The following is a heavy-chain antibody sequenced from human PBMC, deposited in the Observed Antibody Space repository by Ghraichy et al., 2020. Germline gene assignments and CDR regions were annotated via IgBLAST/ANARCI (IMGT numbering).Heavy chain of an antibody. J-gene: IGHJ6*02. Sequence: GGSLRLSCAASGFSLSDYIMNWVRQAPGKGLEWVSHIIRSSRTISYADSVKGRFTVSRDNDKKSVFLQMNSLRDEDTAVYYCARASRVVRFYYYDALDVWGPGTTVTVSS. D-gene: IGHD4-23*01. CDR3: ARASRVVRFYYYDALDV. CDR2: IIRSSRTI. CDR1: GFSLSDYI. V-gene: IGHV3-48*02.